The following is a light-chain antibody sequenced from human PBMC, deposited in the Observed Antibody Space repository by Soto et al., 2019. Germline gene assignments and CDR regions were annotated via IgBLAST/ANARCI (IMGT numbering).Light chain of an antibody. V-gene: IGKV3-15*01. CDR2: GAS. J-gene: IGKJ2*01. Sequence: EIVMTQSPATLSVSPGERATLSCRASQSVSSNLAWYQQKPGQAPRLLIYGASTRATGIPSRFSGSGSGTEFTLTISSLQSEDVEVYYCQKYNSSLYTFGQGTKLEI. CDR1: QSVSSN. CDR3: QKYNSSLYT.